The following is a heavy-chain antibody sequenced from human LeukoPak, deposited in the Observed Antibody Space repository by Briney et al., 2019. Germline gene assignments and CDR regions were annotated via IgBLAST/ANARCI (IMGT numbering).Heavy chain of an antibody. J-gene: IGHJ4*02. CDR1: GYTFTSYY. V-gene: IGHV1-46*01. CDR3: ARASSSGRRFDY. D-gene: IGHD3-22*01. CDR2: INPSGGSTT. Sequence: ASVKVSCKASGYTFTSYYMHWVRQAPGQGLEWMGIINPSGGSTTSYAQKFQGRVTMTRDTPTSTVDMELNSLTSEDTAVYYCARASSSGRRFDYWGQGTLVTVSS.